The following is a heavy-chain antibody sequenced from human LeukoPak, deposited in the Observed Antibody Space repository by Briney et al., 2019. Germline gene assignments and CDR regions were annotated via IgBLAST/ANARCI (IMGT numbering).Heavy chain of an antibody. CDR3: AKDTVYYYDSSGSNFDY. D-gene: IGHD3-22*01. CDR2: ISGSGGST. Sequence: GGSLRLSCAASGFTFSSYSMNWVRQAPGKGLEWVSAISGSGGSTYYADSVKGRFTISRDNSKNTLYLQMNSLRAEDTAVYYCAKDTVYYYDSSGSNFDYWGQGTLVTVSS. CDR1: GFTFSSYS. V-gene: IGHV3-23*01. J-gene: IGHJ4*02.